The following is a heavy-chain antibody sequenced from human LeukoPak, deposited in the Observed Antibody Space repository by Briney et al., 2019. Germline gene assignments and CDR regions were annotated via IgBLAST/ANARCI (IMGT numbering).Heavy chain of an antibody. D-gene: IGHD3-16*01. CDR1: GYTFASYY. J-gene: IGHJ4*02. V-gene: IGHV1-46*01. CDR2: INPSGGST. Sequence: GASVKVSCKASGYTFASYYMHWVRQAPGQGLEWMGIINPSGGSTSYAQKFQGRVTITADESTSTAYMELSSLRSEDTAVYYCARLITFGGSRGQKDYWGQGTLVTVSS. CDR3: ARLITFGGSRGQKDY.